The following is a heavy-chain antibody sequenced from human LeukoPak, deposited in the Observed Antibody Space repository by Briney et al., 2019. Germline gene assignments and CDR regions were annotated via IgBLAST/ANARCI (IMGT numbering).Heavy chain of an antibody. Sequence: ASAKVSYKASRYTFTRYYMHWVRQAPGQGREGMGWINPNSGGTNYAQKFQGRVTMTRDTSISTAYMELSRLRSDDTAVYYCARDRFSRFGTGDGDYVYYYYGMDVWGQGTTVTVSS. CDR2: INPNSGGT. V-gene: IGHV1-2*02. CDR3: ARDRFSRFGTGDGDYVYYYYGMDV. J-gene: IGHJ6*02. CDR1: RYTFTRYY. D-gene: IGHD4-17*01.